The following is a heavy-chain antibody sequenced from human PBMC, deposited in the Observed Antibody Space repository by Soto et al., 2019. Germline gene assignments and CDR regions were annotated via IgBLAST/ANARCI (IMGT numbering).Heavy chain of an antibody. Sequence: QVQLVQSGAEVKKPGASVKGSCKASGYTFTSYYMHWVRQAPGQGLEWMGIINPSGGSTSYAQKFEGRVTMTRDTSTSTVYMELSSLRPEDTAVYYCARDGWFGESLGGMDVWGQGTTVTVSS. D-gene: IGHD3-10*01. CDR2: INPSGGST. CDR3: ARDGWFGESLGGMDV. V-gene: IGHV1-46*03. CDR1: GYTFTSYY. J-gene: IGHJ6*02.